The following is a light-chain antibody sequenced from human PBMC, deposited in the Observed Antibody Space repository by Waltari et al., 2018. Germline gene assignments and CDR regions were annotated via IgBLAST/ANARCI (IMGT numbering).Light chain of an antibody. CDR1: QSVSND. V-gene: IGKV3-15*01. J-gene: IGKJ3*01. Sequence: EIVMTQSQATLSVSPGDRATLSCRASQSVSNDLAWYQQKPGQAPRLLIYSASTRAIGVPARFSGSGSGTEFTLTISGMESDDFAVYYCQHYHDWPPGAFGPGTKVD. CDR3: QHYHDWPPGA. CDR2: SAS.